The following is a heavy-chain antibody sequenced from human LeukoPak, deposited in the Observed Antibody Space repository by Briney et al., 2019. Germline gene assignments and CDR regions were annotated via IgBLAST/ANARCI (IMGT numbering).Heavy chain of an antibody. Sequence: SETLSLTCTVSGVSIRSSYYYWGWIRQPPGKGLEWIGSIYDSGSTYYNPSLKSRVTISVDTSKNQFSLKLNSVTAADTAVYYCATYYYDSSGYYPLDWWGQGTLVTVSS. CDR3: ATYYYDSSGYYPLDW. CDR1: GVSIRSSYYY. CDR2: IYDSGST. V-gene: IGHV4-39*01. J-gene: IGHJ4*02. D-gene: IGHD3-22*01.